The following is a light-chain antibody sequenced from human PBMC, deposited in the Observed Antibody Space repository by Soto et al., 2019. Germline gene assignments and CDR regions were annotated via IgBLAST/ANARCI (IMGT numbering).Light chain of an antibody. Sequence: EIVLTQSPDTLSLSPGERATLSCRASQSVRSSLGWYQQKPGQAPRLLIYDASKRATGIPARFSGSGSGTDFTLTISSLEPEDFAVYYCQQRSNWPPDVTFGPGTKVDIK. CDR1: QSVRSS. CDR3: QQRSNWPPDVT. CDR2: DAS. J-gene: IGKJ3*01. V-gene: IGKV3-11*01.